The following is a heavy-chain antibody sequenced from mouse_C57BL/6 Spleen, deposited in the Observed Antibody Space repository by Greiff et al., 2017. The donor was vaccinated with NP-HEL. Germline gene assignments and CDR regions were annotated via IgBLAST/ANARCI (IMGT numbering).Heavy chain of an antibody. V-gene: IGHV2-6-1*01. CDR3: SRHEGLGEGFAY. CDR1: GFSLTSYG. CDR2: IWSDGST. J-gene: IGHJ3*01. Sequence: VQLQESGPGLVAPSPSLSITCTASGFSLTSYGVHWVRQPPGKGLEWLVVIWSDGSTTYNSALKSRLSISKYNSKSQVFLKMNSLQTDDTAMYYCSRHEGLGEGFAYWGQGTLVTVSA. D-gene: IGHD4-1*01.